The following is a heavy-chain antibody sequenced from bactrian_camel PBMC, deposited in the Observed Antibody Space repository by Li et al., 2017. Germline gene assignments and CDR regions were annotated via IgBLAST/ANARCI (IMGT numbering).Heavy chain of an antibody. CDR1: YFPYDTNNR. D-gene: IGHD1*01. CDR2: INRRGTT. CDR3: AAGVCAGVYCSCSLSQYDYNS. V-gene: IGHV3S53*01. Sequence: HVQLVESGGGSVQAGGSLRLSCLALYFPYDTNNRMGWFRQAPGGKREGVAVINRRGTTRYADFVTGRFTISQDNGKNTVYLQMDNLKPEDTGMYYCAAGVCAGVYCSCSLSQYDYNSWGRGTQVTVS. J-gene: IGHJ4*01.